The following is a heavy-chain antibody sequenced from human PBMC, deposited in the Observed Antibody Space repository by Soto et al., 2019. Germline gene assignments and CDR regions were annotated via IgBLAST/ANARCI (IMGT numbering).Heavy chain of an antibody. CDR2: ISSSGYTT. V-gene: IGHV3-48*03. CDR1: TFTLSNYE. CDR3: ARDNSGSFHLDT. J-gene: IGHJ5*02. Sequence: AGGSLRLSCVASTFTLSNYEMSWVRQAPGKGLEWVSYISSSGYTTYYADSVKGRFTISRDKVKNSLYLQMSSLTAEDTGVYYCARDNSGSFHLDTWGQGTLVTVSS. D-gene: IGHD3-10*01.